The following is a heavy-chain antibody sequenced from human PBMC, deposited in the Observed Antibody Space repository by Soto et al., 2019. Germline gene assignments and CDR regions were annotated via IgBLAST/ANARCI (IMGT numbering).Heavy chain of an antibody. CDR1: GGSISNHY. D-gene: IGHD7-27*01. V-gene: IGHV4-59*11. Sequence: QVQLQESGPGLVKPSETLSLTCTVSGGSISNHYWSWVRQPPGEGLEWIGYIYYNGNTNYNPPLKSRVTMSVATSKNQISLKLSSVTAADTAVYYCTRANWYSEYWGQGTLVTVSS. J-gene: IGHJ4*02. CDR3: TRANWYSEY. CDR2: IYYNGNT.